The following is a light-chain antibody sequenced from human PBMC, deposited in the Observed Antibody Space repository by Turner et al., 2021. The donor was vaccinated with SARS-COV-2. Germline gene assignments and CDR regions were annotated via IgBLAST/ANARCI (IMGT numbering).Light chain of an antibody. Sequence: QSALTQPASVSVSPGQSITLSCTGTISDVGSYNLVSWYQQHPGKAPKLMMFEGTKRPSGISYRFFGSKSGNTASLTISGLEAEDEAHYYCCCSYTGISTYWVFGGGTKVTVL. V-gene: IGLV2-23*01. CDR3: CSYTGISTYWV. J-gene: IGLJ3*02. CDR2: EGT. CDR1: ISDVGSYNL.